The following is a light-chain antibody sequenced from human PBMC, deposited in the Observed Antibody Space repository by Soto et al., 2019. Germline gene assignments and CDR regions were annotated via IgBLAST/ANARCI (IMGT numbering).Light chain of an antibody. Sequence: DIQMTQSPSTLSASVGDRVTITCRASQSISSGLAWYQQKPGKAPKLLIYKASSLESGVPSRFSGSGSGTEFTLTISSLQPDDFATYSCQQYNSYRRTFGQGTKVAIK. V-gene: IGKV1-5*03. CDR1: QSISSG. CDR3: QQYNSYRRT. J-gene: IGKJ1*01. CDR2: KAS.